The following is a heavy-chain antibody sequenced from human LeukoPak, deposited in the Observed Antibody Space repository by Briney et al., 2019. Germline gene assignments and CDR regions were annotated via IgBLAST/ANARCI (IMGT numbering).Heavy chain of an antibody. CDR1: GFTLSNAW. V-gene: IGHV3-15*01. J-gene: IGHJ6*02. CDR2: IKTITDGGTT. CDR3: TTPAFLGKSPYGLDV. D-gene: IGHD3-3*01. Sequence: GGSLRLSCVASGFTLSNAWMSWVRQAPGKGLEWVGRIKTITDGGTTDYAAPVTGRFTISRDDSKNTLFLQMNTLKTEDTAVYYCTTPAFLGKSPYGLDVWGQGTTVTVPS.